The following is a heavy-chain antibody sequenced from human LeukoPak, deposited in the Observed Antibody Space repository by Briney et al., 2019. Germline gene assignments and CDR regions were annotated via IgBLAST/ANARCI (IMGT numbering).Heavy chain of an antibody. CDR3: ATLVTAIRGWYFDL. D-gene: IGHD2-21*02. Sequence: SETLSLTCTVSGGSISSSSYYWGWIRQPPGKGLEWIGSIYYSGSTYYNPSLKSRVTISVDTSKNQFSLKLSSVTAADTAVYYCATLVTAIRGWYFDLWGRGTLVTVSS. V-gene: IGHV4-39*07. J-gene: IGHJ2*01. CDR1: GGSISSSSYY. CDR2: IYYSGST.